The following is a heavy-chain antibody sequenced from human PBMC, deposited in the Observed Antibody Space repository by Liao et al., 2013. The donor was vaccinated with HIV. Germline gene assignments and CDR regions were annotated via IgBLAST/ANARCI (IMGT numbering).Heavy chain of an antibody. CDR2: INHSGST. CDR3: ARGESQLMYYFDY. Sequence: QVQLQQWGAGLLKPSETLSLTCAVYGGSFSGNYWTWIRQPPGKGLEWIGEINHSGSTNYNPSLKSRVTISVDRTKNQFSLKLSSVTAADTAVYYCARGESQLMYYFDYWGQGTLVTVSS. V-gene: IGHV4-34*01. J-gene: IGHJ4*02. CDR1: GGSFSGNY. D-gene: IGHD2-2*01.